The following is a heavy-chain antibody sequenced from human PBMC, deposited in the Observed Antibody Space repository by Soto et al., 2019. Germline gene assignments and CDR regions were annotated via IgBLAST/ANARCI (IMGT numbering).Heavy chain of an antibody. CDR3: TTGVRWTSTDYY. CDR1: GFTFSNAW. D-gene: IGHD3-16*01. CDR2: IKSKADGGTP. V-gene: IGHV3-15*01. Sequence: EVQLVESGGGLVEPGGSLTLSCVVSGFTFSNAWMRWVRQAPGKGLEWVGRIKSKADGGTPEYAASVEGRFTISRDDSKNTLYLQVDGLKTEDTAVYYCTTGVRWTSTDYYWGQGALVIVSS. J-gene: IGHJ4*02.